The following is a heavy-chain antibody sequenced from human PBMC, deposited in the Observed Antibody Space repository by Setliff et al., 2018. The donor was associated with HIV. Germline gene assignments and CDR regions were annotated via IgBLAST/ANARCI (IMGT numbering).Heavy chain of an antibody. CDR2: IIPMFGAA. D-gene: IGHD6-19*01. Sequence: SVNVSCKASGGTFSSYPISWVRQAPGQGLEWMGKIIPMFGAADYAQRFQARVTITADESTRTAYMELSSLQSEDTAVYCCATELFIVVAGHTPTFDYWGQGTLVTVSS. V-gene: IGHV1-69*13. CDR1: GGTFSSYP. CDR3: ATELFIVVAGHTPTFDY. J-gene: IGHJ4*02.